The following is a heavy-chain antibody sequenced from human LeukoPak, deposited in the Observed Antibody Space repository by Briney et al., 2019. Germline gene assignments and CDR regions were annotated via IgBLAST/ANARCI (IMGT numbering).Heavy chain of an antibody. J-gene: IGHJ5*02. CDR2: IYTIGST. V-gene: IGHV4-61*02. Sequence: SDTLSLTCTVSGGSISSGSYYWSWIRRPAGEGLEWIGRIYTIGSTNYNPSLKSRVTISVDTSNNQFSLKLSSVTAADTAVYYCARDFLTGTVFGVVHNWFDPWGQGTLSPSPQ. CDR3: ARDFLTGTVFGVVHNWFDP. CDR1: GGSISSGSYY. D-gene: IGHD3-3*01.